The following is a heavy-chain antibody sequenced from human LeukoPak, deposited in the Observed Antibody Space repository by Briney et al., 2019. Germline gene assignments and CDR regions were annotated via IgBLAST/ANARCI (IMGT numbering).Heavy chain of an antibody. CDR3: ARVPYSDVLSGYERSAFDI. J-gene: IGHJ3*02. V-gene: IGHV4-59*07. CDR2: IFYSGST. Sequence: SHSLSLTCTVYSGSISTSYWSWIRQPPGKGLEWVAYIFYSGSTNSKPSLKSRVTVSIDTSKRQFSLRLSSVTAADTAVYYCARVPYSDVLSGYERSAFDIWGQGTMVTVSS. CDR1: SGSISTSY. D-gene: IGHD3-9*01.